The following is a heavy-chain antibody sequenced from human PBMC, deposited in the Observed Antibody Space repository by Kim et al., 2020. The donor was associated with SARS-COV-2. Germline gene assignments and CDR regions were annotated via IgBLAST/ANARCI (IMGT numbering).Heavy chain of an antibody. J-gene: IGHJ4*02. D-gene: IGHD1-26*01. V-gene: IGHV3-30*18. CDR2: ISYDGSNK. Sequence: GGSLRLSCAASGFTFNTYGMHWVRQAPGKGLEWVAVISYDGSNKYYADSVKGRFTISRDNSKNTLYLQMNSLGIEDTAVYYCAKSFSGSYFGCDYWGQGALVTVSS. CDR1: GFTFNTYG. CDR3: AKSFSGSYFGCDY.